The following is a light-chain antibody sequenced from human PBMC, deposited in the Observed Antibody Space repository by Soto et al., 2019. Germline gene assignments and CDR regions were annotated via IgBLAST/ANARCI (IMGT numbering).Light chain of an antibody. J-gene: IGLJ1*01. CDR2: EVS. CDR1: SSDVGGYNY. CDR3: SSYTSNNTQV. Sequence: QSVLTQPASVSGSPGQSITISCTGTSSDVGGYNYVSCYQQHPGKAPKLMIYEVSNRPSGVSNRFSGSKSGNTASLTISGLQAEDEADYYCSSYTSNNTQVFGTGTKGTVL. V-gene: IGLV2-14*01.